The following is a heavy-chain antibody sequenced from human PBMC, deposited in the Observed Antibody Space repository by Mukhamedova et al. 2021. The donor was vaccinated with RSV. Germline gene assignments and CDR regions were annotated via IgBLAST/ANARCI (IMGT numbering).Heavy chain of an antibody. Sequence: FQGQVTISADKSISTAYLQWSSLKASDTAMYYCARPTTVVTRGAFDIWGQGTMVTVSS. CDR3: ARPTTVVTRGAFDI. J-gene: IGHJ3*02. V-gene: IGHV5-51*01. D-gene: IGHD4-23*01.